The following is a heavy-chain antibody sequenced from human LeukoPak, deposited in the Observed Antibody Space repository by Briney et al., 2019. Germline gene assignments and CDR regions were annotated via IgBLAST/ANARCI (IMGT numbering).Heavy chain of an antibody. CDR1: GFTFSEYA. D-gene: IGHD6-19*01. Sequence: GGSLRLSCAASGFTFSEYAMHWARQAPGKGLEYVSAISGNGGSTYYADSVKGRFTISRDNSKNTLYLQMGSLRPEDMAVYYCARDPDSSGWYSYYFDYWGQGTLVTVSS. V-gene: IGHV3-64*02. CDR2: ISGNGGST. J-gene: IGHJ4*02. CDR3: ARDPDSSGWYSYYFDY.